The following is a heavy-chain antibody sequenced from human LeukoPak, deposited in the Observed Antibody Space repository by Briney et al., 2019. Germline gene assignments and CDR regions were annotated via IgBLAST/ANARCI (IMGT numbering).Heavy chain of an antibody. Sequence: SETLSLTCTVSGGSISSYYWSWIRRPPGKGLEWIGYIYTSGSTNYNPSLKSRVTISVDTSKNQFSLKLSSVTAADTPVYYCARHGIVVVPAALDVWGKGTTVTVSS. D-gene: IGHD2-2*01. CDR3: ARHGIVVVPAALDV. CDR1: GGSISSYY. J-gene: IGHJ6*04. CDR2: IYTSGST. V-gene: IGHV4-4*09.